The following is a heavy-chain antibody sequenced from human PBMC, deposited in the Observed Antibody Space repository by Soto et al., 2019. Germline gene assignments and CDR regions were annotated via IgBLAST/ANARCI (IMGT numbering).Heavy chain of an antibody. J-gene: IGHJ4*02. V-gene: IGHV1-2*04. Sequence: GASVKVSCKASGYTFTGYYMHWVRQAPGQGLEWMGWINPSSGGTNYAQKFQGWVTMTRDTSISTAYMELSRLRSDDTAVYYCARAHHYYDSSGYSSSFDYWGQGTLVTVSS. CDR3: ARAHHYYDSSGYSSSFDY. D-gene: IGHD3-22*01. CDR1: GYTFTGYY. CDR2: INPSSGGT.